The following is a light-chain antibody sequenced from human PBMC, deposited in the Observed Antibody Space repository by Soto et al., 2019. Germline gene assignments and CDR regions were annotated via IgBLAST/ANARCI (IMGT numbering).Light chain of an antibody. V-gene: IGLV1-51*01. J-gene: IGLJ2*01. CDR2: DNN. Sequence: QSVLTQPPSVSAAPGQKVTISCSGSSSNIGNNYVSWYQHLPGTAPKLLIYDNNKRPSGIPDRFSGSKSGTVATLGITGLQTGDEADYYCGTWDSSLSGVVFGGGTKLTVL. CDR3: GTWDSSLSGVV. CDR1: SSNIGNNY.